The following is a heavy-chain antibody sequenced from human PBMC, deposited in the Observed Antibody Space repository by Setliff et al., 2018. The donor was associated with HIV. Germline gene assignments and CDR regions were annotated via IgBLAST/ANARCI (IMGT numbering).Heavy chain of an antibody. CDR3: AKDPRAAVATICDY. CDR1: GFTFSSYA. CDR2: ISGSGGST. Sequence: GGSLRLSCAASGFTFSSYAMSWVRQAPGKGLEWVSAISGSGGSTYYADSVKGRFTISRDNSKNTLYLQMNSLRAEDTAVYYCAKDPRAAVATICDYWGQGTMVTVSS. J-gene: IGHJ4*02. D-gene: IGHD5-12*01. V-gene: IGHV3-23*01.